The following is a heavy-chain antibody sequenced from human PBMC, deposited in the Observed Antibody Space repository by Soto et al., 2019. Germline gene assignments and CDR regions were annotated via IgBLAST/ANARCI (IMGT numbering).Heavy chain of an antibody. J-gene: IGHJ5*02. CDR2: IYYSGST. Sequence: PSETLSLTCAVSGGSISSYYWSWIRQPPGKGLEWIGYIYYSGSTNYSPSLKSRVTISVDTSKNQFSLKLSSVTAADTAVYYCARPHGGSSGWDNWFDPWGQGTLVTVSS. D-gene: IGHD6-25*01. CDR1: GGSISSYY. V-gene: IGHV4-59*01. CDR3: ARPHGGSSGWDNWFDP.